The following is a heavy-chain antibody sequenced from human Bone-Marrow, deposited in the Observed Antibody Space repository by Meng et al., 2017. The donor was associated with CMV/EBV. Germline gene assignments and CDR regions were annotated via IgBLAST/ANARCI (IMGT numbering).Heavy chain of an antibody. CDR2: ISYDGSNK. CDR1: GFTFSSYA. V-gene: IGHV3-30*04. J-gene: IGHJ4*02. CDR3: AKVRPPNGSGYYFDY. D-gene: IGHD3-3*01. Sequence: GESLKISCAASGFTFSSYAMHWVRQAPGKGLEWVAVISYDGSNKYYADSVKGRFTISRDNSKNTLYLQMNSLRAEDTAVYYCAKVRPPNGSGYYFDYWGQGTLVTVPS.